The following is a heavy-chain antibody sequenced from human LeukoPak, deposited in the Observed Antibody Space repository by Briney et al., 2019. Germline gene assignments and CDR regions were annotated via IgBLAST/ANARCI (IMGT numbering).Heavy chain of an antibody. J-gene: IGHJ6*02. Sequence: SETLSLTCTVSGGSISGYYWSWIRQPPGKGLEWIGEINHSGSTNYNPSLKSRVTISVDTSKNQFSLKLSSVTAADTAVYYCARGLIAARPYYYYYGMDVWGQGTTVTVSS. CDR2: INHSGST. CDR1: GGSISGYY. V-gene: IGHV4-34*01. CDR3: ARGLIAARPYYYYYGMDV. D-gene: IGHD6-6*01.